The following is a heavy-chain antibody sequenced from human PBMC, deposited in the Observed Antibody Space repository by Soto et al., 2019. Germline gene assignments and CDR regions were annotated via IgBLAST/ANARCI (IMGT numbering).Heavy chain of an antibody. CDR3: AREHSLHYIRWSLDP. Sequence: ASVKVSCKASGYPFSDNQIHWLRRAPGQGLEWMGRINPKSDDTNYAQKFQGRVTMTRDTSIDTAYLELTGLTSDDAATYYCAREHSLHYIRWSLDPWGQGTLVTVSS. CDR1: GYPFSDNQ. J-gene: IGHJ5*02. V-gene: IGHV1-2*02. D-gene: IGHD1-26*01. CDR2: INPKSDDT.